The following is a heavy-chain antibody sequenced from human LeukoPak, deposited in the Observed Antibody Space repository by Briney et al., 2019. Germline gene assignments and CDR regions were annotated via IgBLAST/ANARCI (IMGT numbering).Heavy chain of an antibody. CDR3: ARQTGSGLFILP. CDR2: IYYSGST. D-gene: IGHD3/OR15-3a*01. Sequence: SETLSLTCTVSGGSISSSYSHWGWIRQPPGKGLEWIGNIYYSGSTNYNPSLKSRVTISVDTSTNQFSLKLSSVTAADTAVYYCARQTGSGLFILPGGEGTLVTVSS. CDR1: GGSISSSYSH. J-gene: IGHJ4*02. V-gene: IGHV4-39*01.